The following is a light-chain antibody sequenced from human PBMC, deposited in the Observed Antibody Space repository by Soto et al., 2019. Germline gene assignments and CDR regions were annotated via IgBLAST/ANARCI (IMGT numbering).Light chain of an antibody. J-gene: IGKJ2*01. CDR1: QGIRID. CDR2: GAS. Sequence: DIQMTQSPSSLSASVGDRVTITCRASQGIRIDLGWFQRRPGKAPKRLIYGASSLQSGVPSRFSGSGYGTEFTLTISNLQPEDFATYYCQQSYSTPYTFGQGTKVDIK. V-gene: IGKV1-17*02. CDR3: QQSYSTPYT.